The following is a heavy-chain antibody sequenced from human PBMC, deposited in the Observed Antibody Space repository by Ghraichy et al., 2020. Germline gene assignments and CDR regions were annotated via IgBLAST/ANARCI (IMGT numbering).Heavy chain of an antibody. J-gene: IGHJ4*02. CDR1: GGSISSYY. CDR3: ARGGGWYNTPYYFDY. D-gene: IGHD6-19*01. CDR2: IYYSGST. V-gene: IGHV4-59*01. Sequence: SETLSLTCTVSGGSISSYYWSWIRQPPGKGLEWIGYIYYSGSTNYNPSLKSRVTISVDTSKNQFSLKLSSVTAADTTVYYCARGGGWYNTPYYFDYWGQGTLATVSS.